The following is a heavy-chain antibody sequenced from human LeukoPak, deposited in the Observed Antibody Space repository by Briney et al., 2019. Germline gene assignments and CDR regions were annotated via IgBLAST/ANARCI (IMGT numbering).Heavy chain of an antibody. CDR2: IYHSGST. CDR3: AREADYCDSSGYYPGDFDY. CDR1: GYSISSGYY. D-gene: IGHD3-22*01. J-gene: IGHJ4*02. V-gene: IGHV4-38-2*02. Sequence: SETLSLTCTVSGYSISSGYYWGWIRQPPGKGLEWIGSIYHSGSTYYNPSLKSRVTISVDTSKNQFSLKLSSVTAADTAVYYCAREADYCDSSGYYPGDFDYWGQGTLVTVSS.